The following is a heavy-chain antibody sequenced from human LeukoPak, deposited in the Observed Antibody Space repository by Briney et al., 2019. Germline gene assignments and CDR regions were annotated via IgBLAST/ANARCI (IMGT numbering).Heavy chain of an antibody. J-gene: IGHJ4*02. CDR1: GFTFSSYA. Sequence: GGSLRLSCAASGFTFSSYAMHWVRQAPGKGLEWVAVISYDGSNKYYADSVKGRFTISRDNSKNTLYLQMNSLRAEDTAVYYCASLEEVDYWGQGTLVTVSS. D-gene: IGHD3-16*01. CDR3: ASLEEVDY. CDR2: ISYDGSNK. V-gene: IGHV3-30-3*01.